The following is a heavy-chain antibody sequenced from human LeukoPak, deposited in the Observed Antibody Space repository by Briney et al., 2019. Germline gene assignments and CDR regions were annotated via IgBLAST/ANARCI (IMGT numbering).Heavy chain of an antibody. V-gene: IGHV4-31*03. CDR2: IYYSGST. Sequence: SETLSLTCTVSGGSISSGGYYWRWSRQHPGKGLEWIGYIYYSGSTYYNPSLKSRVTISVETAKNQLSLKLSSVTAADTAVYYCARVGYDPVWGQGTLVTVSS. J-gene: IGHJ4*02. CDR3: ARVGYDPV. D-gene: IGHD5-12*01. CDR1: GGSISSGGYY.